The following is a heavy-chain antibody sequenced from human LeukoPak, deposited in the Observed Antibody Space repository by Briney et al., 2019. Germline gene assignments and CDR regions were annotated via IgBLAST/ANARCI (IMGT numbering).Heavy chain of an antibody. CDR1: GYTFTSYD. CDR2: MNPNSGNT. D-gene: IGHD4-11*01. Sequence: ASVKVSCKASGYTFTSYDINWVRQATGQGLEWMGWMNPNSGNTGYAQKFQGRVTITRNTSISTAYVELSSLRSEDTAVYYCASGSNYEGWFDPWGQGTLVTVSS. J-gene: IGHJ5*02. CDR3: ASGSNYEGWFDP. V-gene: IGHV1-8*03.